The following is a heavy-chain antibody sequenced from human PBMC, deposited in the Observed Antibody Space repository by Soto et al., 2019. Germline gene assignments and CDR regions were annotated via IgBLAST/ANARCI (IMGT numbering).Heavy chain of an antibody. J-gene: IGHJ6*02. CDR2: INPKSGGT. V-gene: IGHV1-2*04. CDR3: ARGDSTDCSNGVCSFYYNHDMDV. D-gene: IGHD2-8*01. CDR1: GYSFTDYH. Sequence: ASVKVSCKASGYSFTDYHIHWVRQAPGQGLEWLGRINPKSGGTSTAQKFQGWVTMTTDTSISTASMELTRLTSDDTAIYYCARGDSTDCSNGVCSFYYNHDMDVWGQGTTVTVS.